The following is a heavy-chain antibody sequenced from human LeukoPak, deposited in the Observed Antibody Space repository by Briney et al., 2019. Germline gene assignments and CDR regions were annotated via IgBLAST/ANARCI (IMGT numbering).Heavy chain of an antibody. J-gene: IGHJ6*02. V-gene: IGHV3-33*01. CDR1: GFTFSSFA. CDR2: IWYDGSNK. D-gene: IGHD3-10*01. CDR3: GREYYYGSGPFYGMDV. Sequence: PGRSLRLSCAASGFTFSSFAMHWVRQAPGKGLEWVAVIWYDGSNKYYADSVKGRFTISRDNSGDTLYLQMNSLRAEDTAVYYCGREYYYGSGPFYGMDVWGQGTRSPSP.